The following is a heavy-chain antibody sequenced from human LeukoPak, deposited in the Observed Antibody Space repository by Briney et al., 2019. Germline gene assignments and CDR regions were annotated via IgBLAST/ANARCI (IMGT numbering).Heavy chain of an antibody. V-gene: IGHV1-18*01. CDR2: ISAYNGNT. CDR1: GYTFTSYG. J-gene: IGHJ6*03. D-gene: IGHD3-10*01. CDR3: AREKSLWFGELFNYYYYMDV. Sequence: ASVKVSCKASGYTFTSYGISWVRQAPGQGLEWMGWISAYNGNTNYAQKLQGRVTMPTDTSTSTAYMELRSLRSDDTAVYYCAREKSLWFGELFNYYYYMDVWGKGTTVTVSS.